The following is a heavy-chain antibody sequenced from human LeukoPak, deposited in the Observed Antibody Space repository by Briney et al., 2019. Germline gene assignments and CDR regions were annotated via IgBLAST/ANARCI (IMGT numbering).Heavy chain of an antibody. Sequence: GGSLRLSCAASGFTFSNYWMTWVRQGPGEGREWLAHINLDESETHFVDSVEGRFTISRDNAKNTLSLQMRGLRVEDAAFYYLARRYSHWLRWGEGTQV. CDR1: GFTFSNYW. V-gene: IGHV3-7*01. CDR3: ARRYSHWLR. D-gene: IGHD4-11*01. J-gene: IGHJ4*02. CDR2: INLDESET.